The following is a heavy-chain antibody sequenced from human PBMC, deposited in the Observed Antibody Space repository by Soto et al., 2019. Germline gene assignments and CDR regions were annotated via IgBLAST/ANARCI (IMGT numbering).Heavy chain of an antibody. J-gene: IGHJ4*02. CDR1: GGSISSSSYY. D-gene: IGHD1-1*01. V-gene: IGHV4-39*02. Sequence: SETLSLTCTVSGGSISSSSYYWGWIRQPPGKGLEWIGSIYYSGSTFYNPSLKSRFTISRDNSKNTLYLQMNSLRIEDTAVYYCARELERVFDYWGQGTLVTVSS. CDR2: IYYSGST. CDR3: ARELERVFDY.